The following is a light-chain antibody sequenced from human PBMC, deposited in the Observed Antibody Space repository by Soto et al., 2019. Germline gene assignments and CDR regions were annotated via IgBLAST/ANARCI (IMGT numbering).Light chain of an antibody. Sequence: EIVLTQSPGTLSLSPGDRATLFCRASQSVSSTHLAWYHQKPGQAPRLLIYGASTRASGIPDRFSGSGSGTDFTLTISRLETEDFAVYYCHQYGSSPQTFGQGTKV. CDR2: GAS. J-gene: IGKJ1*01. V-gene: IGKV3-20*01. CDR3: HQYGSSPQT. CDR1: QSVSSTH.